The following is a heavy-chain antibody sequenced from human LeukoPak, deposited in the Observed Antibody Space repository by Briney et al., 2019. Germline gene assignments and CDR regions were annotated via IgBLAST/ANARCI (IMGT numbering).Heavy chain of an antibody. Sequence: GGSLRLSCSASGFTFSSYAMHWVRQAPGKGLEYVSAISSNGGSTYYADSVKGRFTISRDNSKNTLYLQMSSLRAEDTAVYHCVKERLLWFGELSNYFDYWGQGTLVTVSS. V-gene: IGHV3-64D*06. CDR3: VKERLLWFGELSNYFDY. CDR1: GFTFSSYA. CDR2: ISSNGGST. J-gene: IGHJ4*02. D-gene: IGHD3-10*01.